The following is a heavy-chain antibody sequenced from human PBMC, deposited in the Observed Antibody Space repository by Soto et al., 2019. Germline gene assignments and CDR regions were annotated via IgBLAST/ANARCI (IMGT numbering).Heavy chain of an antibody. J-gene: IGHJ5*02. V-gene: IGHV5-51*07. Sequence: GAALKRSCKGSGYSVTRYWIGWVHQKPGKGLEWMGIIYPGDSDTRYSPSFQGQVTISADKSISTAYLQWSSLKASDTAMYYCARQYYDFWSGYYFWFDPWGQGTLVTVSS. CDR3: ARQYYDFWSGYYFWFDP. CDR2: IYPGDSDT. CDR1: GYSVTRYW. D-gene: IGHD3-3*01.